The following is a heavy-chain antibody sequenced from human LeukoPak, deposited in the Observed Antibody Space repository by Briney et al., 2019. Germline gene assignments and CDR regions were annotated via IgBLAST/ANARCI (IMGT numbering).Heavy chain of an antibody. CDR3: ARVMVRGVITPLDFDY. D-gene: IGHD3-10*01. V-gene: IGHV3-21*01. CDR2: ISSSSSYI. Sequence: GGSLRLSCAASGFTFSSYSMNWVRQAPGKGLEWVSSISSSSSYIYYADSVKGRFTISRDNARNSLYLQMNSLRAEDTAVYYCARVMVRGVITPLDFDYWAQGTLVTVSS. J-gene: IGHJ4*02. CDR1: GFTFSSYS.